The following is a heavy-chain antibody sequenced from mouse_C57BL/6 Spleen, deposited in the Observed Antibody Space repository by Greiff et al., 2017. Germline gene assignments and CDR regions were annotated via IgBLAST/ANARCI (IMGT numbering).Heavy chain of an antibody. CDR3: ARRGDYDY. V-gene: IGHV5-6*02. CDR2: ISSGGSYT. Sequence: DVKLVESGGDLVKPGGSLKLSCAASGFTFSSYGMSWVRQTPDKRLEWVATISSGGSYTYYPDSVKGRFTISRDNAKNTLYLQMSSLKSEDTAMYYCARRGDYDYWGQGTTLTVSS. CDR1: GFTFSSYG. J-gene: IGHJ2*01. D-gene: IGHD2-4*01.